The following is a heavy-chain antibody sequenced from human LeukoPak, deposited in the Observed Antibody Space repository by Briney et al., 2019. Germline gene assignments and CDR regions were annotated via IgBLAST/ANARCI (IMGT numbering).Heavy chain of an antibody. J-gene: IGHJ4*02. CDR3: VRRGDASSGWGDHDF. Sequence: GGSLRLSCAASGFTFNRNALSWVRQAPGKGLEWVSTIGGSGDKTFYADSVKGRFTISRDNSKNMVHLQMNSLTGEDTALYYCVRRGDASSGWGDHDFWGQGALVTVSS. D-gene: IGHD6-19*01. CDR1: GFTFNRNA. CDR2: IGGSGDKT. V-gene: IGHV3-23*01.